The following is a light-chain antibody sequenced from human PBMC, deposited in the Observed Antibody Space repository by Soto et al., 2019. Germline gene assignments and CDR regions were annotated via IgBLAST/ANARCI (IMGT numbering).Light chain of an antibody. V-gene: IGKV3-15*01. J-gene: IGKJ1*01. CDR3: QQLNSYPWT. CDR2: GAS. Sequence: EIVMTQSPATLSVSPGERVTLSCRASQSVSSNLAWYQQKPGQAPRLLIYGASTRATGIPARFSGSGSGTDFTLTISSLQPEDFATYYCQQLNSYPWTFGQGTKVDIK. CDR1: QSVSSN.